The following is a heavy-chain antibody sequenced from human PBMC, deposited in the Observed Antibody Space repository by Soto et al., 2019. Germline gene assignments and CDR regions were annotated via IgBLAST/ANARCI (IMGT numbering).Heavy chain of an antibody. CDR2: ISPTGNT. D-gene: IGHD3-9*01. J-gene: IGHJ5*02. V-gene: IGHV3-23*01. CDR1: TGYA. Sequence: GGSLRLSCTALTGYAMSWVRRGPGKGLEWISTISPTGNTHYADSVEGRFTISRDDSKNTFYLQMNNLRADDTGVYYCAKDPSTGHADLWGQGTLVTVPS. CDR3: AKDPSTGHADL.